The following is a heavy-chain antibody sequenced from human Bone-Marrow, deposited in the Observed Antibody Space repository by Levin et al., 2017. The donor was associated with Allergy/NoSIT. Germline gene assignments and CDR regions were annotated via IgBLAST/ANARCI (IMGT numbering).Heavy chain of an antibody. CDR2: IGRDGTYI. D-gene: IGHD3-22*01. CDR1: GFTFSDYY. CDR3: ARVLFPGASSGHLCP. J-gene: IGHJ5*02. Sequence: GGSLRLSCAASGFTFSDYYMTWIRQAPGTGLEWLSYIGRDGTYIYYADSVKGRFTISRDNAKNSLYLQMNSLRAEDTAVYYCARVLFPGASSGHLCPWGRGTLVTVSS. V-gene: IGHV3-11*01.